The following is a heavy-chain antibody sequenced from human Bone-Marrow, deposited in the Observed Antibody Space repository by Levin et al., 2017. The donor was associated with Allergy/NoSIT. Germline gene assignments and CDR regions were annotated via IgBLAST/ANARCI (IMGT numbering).Heavy chain of an antibody. V-gene: IGHV3-23*01. Sequence: LSLTCAASGLTFSSYAMGWVRQAPEKGLEWVSSISSSGGSTYYADSVRGRFTISRDNSKNTLFLQMSSLRAEDTAVYYCAKLGYCSGGSCFRNFDYWGQGTLVTVSS. CDR3: AKLGYCSGGSCFRNFDY. CDR2: ISSSGGST. J-gene: IGHJ4*02. CDR1: GLTFSSYA. D-gene: IGHD2-15*01.